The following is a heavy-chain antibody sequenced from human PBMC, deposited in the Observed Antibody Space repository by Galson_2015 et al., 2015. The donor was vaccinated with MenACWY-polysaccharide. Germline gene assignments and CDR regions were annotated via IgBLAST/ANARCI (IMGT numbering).Heavy chain of an antibody. V-gene: IGHV4-39*01. CDR3: ARQLGPRGYMDV. CDR1: GGSISGNGYY. J-gene: IGHJ6*03. D-gene: IGHD3-3*02. Sequence: ETLSLTCTVSGGSISGNGYYWGWIRQPPGKGLEWIGSIYNSGSTYYNPSLKSRVTISVDTSKNQFSLKLSSVTAADTAVYYCARQLGPRGYMDVWGKGTSVTVSS. CDR2: IYNSGST.